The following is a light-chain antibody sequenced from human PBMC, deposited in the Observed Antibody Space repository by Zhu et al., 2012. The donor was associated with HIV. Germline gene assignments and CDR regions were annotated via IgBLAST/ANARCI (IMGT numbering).Light chain of an antibody. CDR3: QQHANSPGYT. J-gene: IGKJ2*01. V-gene: IGKV3-20*01. CDR1: QSVSSY. Sequence: IVLTQSPATLSLSPGERATLSCRASQSVSSYLAWYQQKPGQAPRLLIYGASSRATGIPDFTLTISRLEPEDFAVYYCQQHANSPGYTFGQGTKLEIK. CDR2: GAS.